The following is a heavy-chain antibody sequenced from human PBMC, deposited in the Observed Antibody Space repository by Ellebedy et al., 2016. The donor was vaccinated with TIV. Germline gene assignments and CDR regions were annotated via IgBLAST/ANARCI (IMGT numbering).Heavy chain of an antibody. D-gene: IGHD6-13*01. J-gene: IGHJ5*02. CDR2: MNPNSGNT. CDR1: GYTFTSYD. Sequence: AASVKVSCKASGYTFTSYDINWVRQATGQGLEWMGWMNPNSGNTDYSQKFQGRVTMTRNTSISTAYMELSSLRSEDTAVYYCARGTPLIAAPFDPWGQGTLVTVSS. CDR3: ARGTPLIAAPFDP. V-gene: IGHV1-8*01.